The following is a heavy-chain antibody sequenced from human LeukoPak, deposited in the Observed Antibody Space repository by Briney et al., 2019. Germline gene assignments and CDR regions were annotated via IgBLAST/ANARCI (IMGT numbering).Heavy chain of an antibody. CDR2: LYTNDNT. D-gene: IGHD2-21*02. J-gene: IGHJ6*03. Sequence: SQTLSITCSVSGGSISSGRYYWTWIRQPAGKGLEWIGRLYTNDNTNYDPSLESRVSISVDTSKSQFYLQLTSVTAADTAVYFCARGVVTDDYYMDVWGKGITVIVSS. CDR1: GGSISSGRYY. CDR3: ARGVVTDDYYMDV. V-gene: IGHV4-61*02.